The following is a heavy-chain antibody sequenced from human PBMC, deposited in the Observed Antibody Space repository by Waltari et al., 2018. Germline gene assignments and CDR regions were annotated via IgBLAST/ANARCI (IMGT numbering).Heavy chain of an antibody. CDR1: GYTFTSYG. CDR3: ARDPRYSSSWYDFDY. D-gene: IGHD6-13*01. CDR2: ISAYNGNT. J-gene: IGHJ4*02. V-gene: IGHV1-18*01. Sequence: QVQLVQSGAEVKKPGASVKVSCKVSGYTFTSYGISWVRHAPGQGLEWMGWISAYNGNTNYAQKLQGRVTMTTDTSTSTAYMELRSLRSDDTAVYYCARDPRYSSSWYDFDYWGQGTLVTVSS.